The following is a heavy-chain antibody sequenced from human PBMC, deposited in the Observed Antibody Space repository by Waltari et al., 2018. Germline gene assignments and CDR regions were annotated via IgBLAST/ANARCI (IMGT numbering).Heavy chain of an antibody. CDR2: IYHSGST. V-gene: IGHV4-38-2*01. CDR3: ARAGIAVAGEGNWFDP. D-gene: IGHD6-19*01. Sequence: QVQLQESGPGLVKPSETLSLTCAVSGYSISSGYYWGWIRQPPGKGLEWIGSIYHSGSTYYNPSLKSRVTISVDTSKNQFSLKLSSVTAADTAVYYCARAGIAVAGEGNWFDPWGQGTLVTVSS. J-gene: IGHJ5*02. CDR1: GYSISSGYY.